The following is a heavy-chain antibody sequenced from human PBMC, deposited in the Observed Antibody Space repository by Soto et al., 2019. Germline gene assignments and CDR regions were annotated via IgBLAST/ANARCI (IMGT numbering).Heavy chain of an antibody. Sequence: QITLEESGPALVQPTQTLTLTCAFSGFSLTTAGMGVGWIRQPPGRALEWLALVYWDDDKRYNPSLKARLTITKDTSKNQVVLTVSDMDPLDTATXXXXXXGSSSSAAGWFDPWGQGLXVTVSS. V-gene: IGHV2-5*02. CDR3: XXXGSSSSAAGWFDP. D-gene: IGHD6-6*01. CDR1: GFSLTTAGMG. J-gene: IGHJ5*02. CDR2: VYWDDDK.